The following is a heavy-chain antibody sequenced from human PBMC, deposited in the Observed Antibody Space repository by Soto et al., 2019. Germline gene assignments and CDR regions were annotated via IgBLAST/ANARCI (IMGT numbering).Heavy chain of an antibody. V-gene: IGHV4-30-4*01. CDR2: IYDGGGT. CDR1: GGSISTVDYW. J-gene: IGHJ4*02. D-gene: IGHD7-27*01. CDR3: ARWPSGDKVDS. Sequence: QVQLQESGPGLVKPSQTLSLTCTVSGGSISTVDYWWSWIRQSPDMGLKWFGDIYDGGGTYNNPSLQGRLTMSVDTSKSQLSLALSSVSAADTAVYYCARWPSGDKVDSWGQGTLVTVSS.